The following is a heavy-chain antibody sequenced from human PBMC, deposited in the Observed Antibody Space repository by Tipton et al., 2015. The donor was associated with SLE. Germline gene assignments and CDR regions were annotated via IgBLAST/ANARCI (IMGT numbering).Heavy chain of an antibody. CDR3: AREPPRRRVGATSGYFDY. CDR1: GGPISSHY. D-gene: IGHD1-26*01. J-gene: IGHJ4*02. CDR2: IYYSGST. Sequence: LRLSCTVSGGPISSHYWSWIRQPPGKGLEWIGYIYYSGSTNYNPSLKSRVTISLDTSKNQFSLKLSSVTAADTAVYYCAREPPRRRVGATSGYFDYWGQGTLVTVSS. V-gene: IGHV4-59*11.